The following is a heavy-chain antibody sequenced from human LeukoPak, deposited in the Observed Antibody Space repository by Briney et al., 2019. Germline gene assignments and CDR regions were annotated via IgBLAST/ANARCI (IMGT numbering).Heavy chain of an antibody. CDR1: GYTFTSYG. Sequence: ASVKVSCKASGYTFTSYGISWVRQAPGQGLEWMGWISAYNGNTNYAQKLQGRVTMTTDTSTSTAYMELRSLRSDDTAVYYCARDWACSSTSCYQTDDALDIWGQGTMVTVSS. CDR3: ARDWACSSTSCYQTDDALDI. CDR2: ISAYNGNT. D-gene: IGHD2-2*01. J-gene: IGHJ3*02. V-gene: IGHV1-18*01.